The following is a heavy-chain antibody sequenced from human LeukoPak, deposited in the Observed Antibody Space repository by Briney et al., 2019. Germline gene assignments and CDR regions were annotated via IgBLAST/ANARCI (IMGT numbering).Heavy chain of an antibody. V-gene: IGHV5-51*01. CDR3: ARLLDYDSTYYYMDV. CDR1: GYNFLTFW. D-gene: IGHD4-17*01. J-gene: IGHJ6*03. CDR2: IYPGDSDT. Sequence: GESLKISCETSGYNFLTFWIAWVRQMAGKGLEWMGVIYPGDSDTRYSPSFQGQVSISVDMSLSTAYLQWRSLRASDTAMYYCARLLDYDSTYYYMDVWGIGTSVIVS.